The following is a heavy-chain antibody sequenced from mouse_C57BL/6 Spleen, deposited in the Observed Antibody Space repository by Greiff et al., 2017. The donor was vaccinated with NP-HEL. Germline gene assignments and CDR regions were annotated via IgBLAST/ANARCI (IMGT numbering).Heavy chain of an antibody. CDR2: INPSNGGT. CDR1: GYTFTSYW. Sequence: VQLQQPGTELVKPGASVKLSCKASGYTFTSYWMHWVKQRPGQGLEWIGNINPSNGGTNYNEKFKSKATLTVDKSSSTAYMQLSSLTSEDSAVYYWARDYYGSSYLYYAMDYWGQGTSVTVSS. CDR3: ARDYYGSSYLYYAMDY. J-gene: IGHJ4*01. V-gene: IGHV1-53*01. D-gene: IGHD1-1*01.